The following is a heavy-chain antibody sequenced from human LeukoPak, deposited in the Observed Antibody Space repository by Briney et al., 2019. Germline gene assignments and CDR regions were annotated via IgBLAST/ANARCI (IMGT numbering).Heavy chain of an antibody. CDR2: IIPILGIA. Sequence: GASVKVSCKASGGTFSSYAISWVRQAPGQGVEWMGRIIPILGIANYAQKFQGRVTITADKSTSTAYMELSSLRSEDTAVNYCARVEDYYGYGMDVWGQGTTVTVSS. D-gene: IGHD3-10*01. J-gene: IGHJ6*02. CDR3: ARVEDYYGYGMDV. V-gene: IGHV1-69*04. CDR1: GGTFSSYA.